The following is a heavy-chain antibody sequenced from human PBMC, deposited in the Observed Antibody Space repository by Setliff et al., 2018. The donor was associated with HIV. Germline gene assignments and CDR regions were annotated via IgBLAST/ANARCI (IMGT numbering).Heavy chain of an antibody. CDR3: ARGCNGGNCYHGSGWFDP. CDR2: INTNTGNP. Sequence: APVKVSCKASGYTFTNYAINWVRQAPGQGLEWMGWINTNTGNPTYAQGFTGRFVFSLDTSVSTAYLQISSLKAEDTAMYYCARGCNGGNCYHGSGWFDPWGQGTLVTVSS. J-gene: IGHJ5*02. V-gene: IGHV7-4-1*02. D-gene: IGHD2-15*01. CDR1: GYTFTNYA.